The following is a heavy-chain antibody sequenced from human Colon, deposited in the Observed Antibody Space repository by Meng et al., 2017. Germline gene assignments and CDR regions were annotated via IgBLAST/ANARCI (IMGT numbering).Heavy chain of an antibody. CDR2: ISWNSGSI. CDR3: AKGGGSSFWTGYHLDH. V-gene: IGHV3-9*03. Sequence: SLKISCAASGFTFDDYVMHWVRQAPGKGLEWVSGISWNSGSIGYADSVKGRFTISRDNARNSLYLQMNSLRPEDMALYYCAKGGGSSFWTGYHLDHWGQGTVVTGSS. D-gene: IGHD3/OR15-3a*01. J-gene: IGHJ4*02. CDR1: GFTFDDYV.